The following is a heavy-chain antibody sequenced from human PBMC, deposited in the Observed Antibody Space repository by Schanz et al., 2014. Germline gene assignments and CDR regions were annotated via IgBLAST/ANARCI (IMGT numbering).Heavy chain of an antibody. J-gene: IGHJ6*02. CDR1: GFTFSNYA. V-gene: IGHV3-30*04. Sequence: QVQLVESGGGVVRPGGSLRLSCAGSGFTFSNYAIHWVRQAPGKGLEWVGVISSDGNQQYYVDSVRGRFTISRDNSQNTLYLQMNTLRTEDTAVYYCAKELNRRGGQTNFYYYYGMDVWGRGTTVTVSS. D-gene: IGHD5-12*01. CDR3: AKELNRRGGQTNFYYYYGMDV. CDR2: ISSDGNQQ.